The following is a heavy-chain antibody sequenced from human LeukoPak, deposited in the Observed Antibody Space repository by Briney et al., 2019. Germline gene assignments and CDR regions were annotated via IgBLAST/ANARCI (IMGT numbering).Heavy chain of an antibody. J-gene: IGHJ6*03. CDR2: IYYSGST. V-gene: IGHV4-59*08. CDR1: GGSISSYY. Sequence: PSETLSLTCTVSGGSISSYYWSWIRQPPGKGLEWIGYIYYSGSTNYNPSLKSRVTISVDTSKNQFSLKLSSVTAADTAVYYCARHTLYNYYYMDVWVKGTTVTVSS. CDR3: ARHTLYNYYYMDV.